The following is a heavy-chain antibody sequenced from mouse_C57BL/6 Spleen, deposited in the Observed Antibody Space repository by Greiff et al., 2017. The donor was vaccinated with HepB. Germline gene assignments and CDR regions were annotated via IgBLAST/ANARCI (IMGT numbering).Heavy chain of an antibody. Sequence: VQRVESGPELVKPGASVKISCKASGYAFSSSWMNWVKQRPGKGLEWIGRIYPGDGDTNYNGKFKGKATLTADKSSSTAYRQLSSLTSEDSAVYFCATEDYYGSSPDYWGQGTTLTVSS. V-gene: IGHV1-82*01. D-gene: IGHD1-1*01. CDR3: ATEDYYGSSPDY. J-gene: IGHJ2*01. CDR2: IYPGDGDT. CDR1: GYAFSSSW.